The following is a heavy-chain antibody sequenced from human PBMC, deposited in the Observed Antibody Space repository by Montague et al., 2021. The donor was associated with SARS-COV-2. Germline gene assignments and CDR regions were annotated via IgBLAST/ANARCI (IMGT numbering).Heavy chain of an antibody. J-gene: IGHJ5*02. Sequence: ALVKPTQTLTLTCTFSWSSLNTSGEGVGWVRHPPGKALVWLALIYWDDDKRYSPSLKSRSTISKDTTKNEVVLTVANMDPVDTATYYCARYGDYGSWFDPWGQGTLVTVSS. CDR2: IYWDDDK. CDR3: ARYGDYGSWFDP. V-gene: IGHV2-5*02. D-gene: IGHD4-17*01. CDR1: WSSLNTSGEG.